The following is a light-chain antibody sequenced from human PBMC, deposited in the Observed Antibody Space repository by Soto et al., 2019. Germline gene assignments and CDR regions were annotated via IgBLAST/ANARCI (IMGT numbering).Light chain of an antibody. V-gene: IGKV3-15*01. J-gene: IGKJ5*01. CDR3: QQYNNWPFS. CDR2: DVS. Sequence: EIVMTPSPATLSVSLVERATLSCLAGQGVTTNFAWYQQKSGQAPRLLIYDVSIRATGVPARFSGTGSETDFTLTISGLQSEDSAVYVCQQYNNWPFSFGEGTRLEI. CDR1: QGVTTN.